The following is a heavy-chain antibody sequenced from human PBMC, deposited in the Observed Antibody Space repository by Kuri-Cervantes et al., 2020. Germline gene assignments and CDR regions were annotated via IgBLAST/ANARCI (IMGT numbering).Heavy chain of an antibody. CDR3: ARVLDWLDAFDI. V-gene: IGHV4-39*07. Sequence: SETLSLTCTVSGGSVSSGSYYWSWIRQPPGKGLEWIGEINHSGSTNYNPSLKSRVTISVDTSKNQFSLKLSSVTAADTAVYYCARVLDWLDAFDIWGQGTMVTVSS. CDR2: INHSGST. CDR1: GGSVSSGSYY. J-gene: IGHJ3*02. D-gene: IGHD3/OR15-3a*01.